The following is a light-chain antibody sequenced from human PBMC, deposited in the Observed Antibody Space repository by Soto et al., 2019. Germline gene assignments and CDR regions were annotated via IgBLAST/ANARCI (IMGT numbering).Light chain of an antibody. Sequence: EIVLTQSPGTLSLSPGERATLSCRASQSVSVNSLAWYQQKGGQAPRLLIYAASTRATGVPDRFSGTGSGTGFALTISRMETDDSAVYYCQQYGGSPFTFGPGTKVDIK. V-gene: IGKV3-20*01. CDR3: QQYGGSPFT. J-gene: IGKJ3*01. CDR1: QSVSVNS. CDR2: AAS.